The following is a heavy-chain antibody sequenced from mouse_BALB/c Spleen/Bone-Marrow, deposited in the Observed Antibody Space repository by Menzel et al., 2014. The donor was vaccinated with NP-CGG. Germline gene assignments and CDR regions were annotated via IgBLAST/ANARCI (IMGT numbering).Heavy chain of an antibody. Sequence: QVHVKQSGAELVKPGASVKLSCKASGYTFTSYYMYWVKQRPGQGLEWIGGINPSNGGTNFNEKFKSKATLTVDKSSSTAYMQPSSLTSEDSAVYYCTRGDDYGEEFAYWGQGTLVTVSA. D-gene: IGHD2-4*01. CDR1: GYTFTSYY. CDR3: TRGDDYGEEFAY. CDR2: INPSNGGT. J-gene: IGHJ3*01. V-gene: IGHV1S81*02.